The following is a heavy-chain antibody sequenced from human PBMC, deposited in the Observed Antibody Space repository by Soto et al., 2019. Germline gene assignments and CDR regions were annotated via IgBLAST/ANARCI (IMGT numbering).Heavy chain of an antibody. D-gene: IGHD2-2*01. J-gene: IGHJ3*02. CDR3: AGPAAGGDAFDI. CDR1: GYTFTSYG. V-gene: IGHV1-18*01. Sequence: ASVKVSCKASGYTFTSYGISWVRQAPGQGLEWMGWISAYNGNTNYAQKLQGRVTMTTDTSTSTAYMELRSLRSVVTAVYYCAGPAAGGDAFDIWGQGTMVTVSS. CDR2: ISAYNGNT.